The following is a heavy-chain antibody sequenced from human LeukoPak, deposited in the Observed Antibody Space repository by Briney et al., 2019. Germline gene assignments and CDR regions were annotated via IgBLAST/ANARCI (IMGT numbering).Heavy chain of an antibody. CDR1: GFTFSSYA. CDR2: ISGSGGST. CDR3: AKDPGVLMVPVAHMAYFDY. Sequence: GGSLRLSCAASGFTFSSYAMSWVRQAPGKGLEWVSAISGSGGSTYYADSVKGRFTISRDNSKNTLYLQMNSLRAEDTAVYYCAKDPGVLMVPVAHMAYFDYWGQGTLVTVSS. V-gene: IGHV3-23*01. D-gene: IGHD2-8*01. J-gene: IGHJ4*02.